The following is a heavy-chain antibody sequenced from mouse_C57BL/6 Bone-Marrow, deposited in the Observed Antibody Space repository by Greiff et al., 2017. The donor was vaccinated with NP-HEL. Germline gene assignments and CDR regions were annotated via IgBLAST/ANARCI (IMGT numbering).Heavy chain of an antibody. Sequence: EVQLVESGGGLVQPGGSLKLSCAASGFTFSDYYMYWVRQTPEKRLEWVAYISNGGGSTYYPDTVKGRFTISRDNAKNTLYLQMSRLKSEDTAMYYCARRGYGSSYYYAMDYWGQGTSVTVSS. CDR1: GFTFSDYY. J-gene: IGHJ4*01. CDR3: ARRGYGSSYYYAMDY. D-gene: IGHD1-1*01. CDR2: ISNGGGST. V-gene: IGHV5-12*01.